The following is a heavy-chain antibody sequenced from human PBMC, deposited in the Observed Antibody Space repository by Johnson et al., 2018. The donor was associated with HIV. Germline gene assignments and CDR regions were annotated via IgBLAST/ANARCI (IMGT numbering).Heavy chain of an antibody. CDR1: GFTVSNNF. Sequence: VQLVESGGGLMQPGGSLRLSCVASGFTVSNNFMSWVRQAPGKGLEWVSVIYSGGRTYYTDSVKGRFTISSDTAKNTLYLQMNSLRVEDTAVYYCARDPITPYERGPDAFDVWGQGTVVTVSS. D-gene: IGHD2-21*01. J-gene: IGHJ3*01. V-gene: IGHV3-53*01. CDR2: IYSGGRT. CDR3: ARDPITPYERGPDAFDV.